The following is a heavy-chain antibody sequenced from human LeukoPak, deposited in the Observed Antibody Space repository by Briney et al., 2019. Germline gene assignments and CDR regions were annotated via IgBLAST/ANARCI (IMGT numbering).Heavy chain of an antibody. CDR3: ARGILYYFDY. J-gene: IGHJ4*02. Sequence: PSETLSLTCAVYGGSFSGYYWSWIRQPPGKGLEWIGEINHSGSTNYNPSLKSRVTISVDTSKNQFSLKLSSVTAADTAVYYCARGILYYFDYWGQGTLVTVSS. V-gene: IGHV4-34*01. CDR1: GGSFSGYY. CDR2: INHSGST.